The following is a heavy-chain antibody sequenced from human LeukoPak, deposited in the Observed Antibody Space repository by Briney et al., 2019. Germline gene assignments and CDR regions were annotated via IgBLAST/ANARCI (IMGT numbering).Heavy chain of an antibody. D-gene: IGHD3-3*01. CDR2: INPNSGGT. V-gene: IGHV1-2*02. Sequence: ASVKVSCKASGYTFTGYYMHWVRQAPGQGLEWMGWINPNSGGTNYAQKFQGRVTMTRDTSISTAYMELSRLRSDDTAVYYCARVLIVPDSCYYYYGMDVWGQGTTVTVSS. CDR1: GYTFTGYY. CDR3: ARVLIVPDSCYYYYGMDV. J-gene: IGHJ6*02.